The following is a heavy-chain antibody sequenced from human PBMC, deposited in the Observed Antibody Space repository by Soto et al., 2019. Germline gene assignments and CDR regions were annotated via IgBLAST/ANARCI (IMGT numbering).Heavy chain of an antibody. J-gene: IGHJ5*02. D-gene: IGHD3-3*01. V-gene: IGHV2-5*02. CDR1: GFSLSTSGAA. CDR2: IYWDGDK. CDR3: AHRATMTIFGLIIDNGIWFDP. Sequence: INLIESGPTLVKPTQTLTLTCTFSGFSLSTSGAAVGWVRQPPGRALEWLALIYWDGDKRYNASLGNRLTITKDTSMNQVVLTLTNVDPPDTATYYCAHRATMTIFGLIIDNGIWFDPWGQGTRVIGSS.